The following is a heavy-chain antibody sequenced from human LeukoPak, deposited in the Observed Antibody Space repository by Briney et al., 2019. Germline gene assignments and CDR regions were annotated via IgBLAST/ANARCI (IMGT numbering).Heavy chain of an antibody. CDR2: INHSGST. CDR1: GGSFSGYY. CDR3: ARGSLRARAFDI. D-gene: IGHD6-6*01. J-gene: IGHJ3*02. Sequence: KASETLSLTCAVYGGSFSGYYWSWIRQPPGKGLEWIREINHSGSTNHNPSPKSRVTISVDTSKNQFSLKLSSVTAADTAVYYCARGSLRARAFDIWGQGTMVTVSS. V-gene: IGHV4-34*01.